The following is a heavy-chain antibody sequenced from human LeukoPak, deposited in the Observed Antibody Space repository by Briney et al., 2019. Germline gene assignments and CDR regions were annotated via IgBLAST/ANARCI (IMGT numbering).Heavy chain of an antibody. CDR3: ASGGRISTIFGVVITPFYYYYYMDV. D-gene: IGHD3-3*01. Sequence: ASVKVSCKASGGTFSSYAICWVRQAPGQGLEWMGRIIPIFGTVNYTQKFQGRVTITTDESTSTAYMELSSLRSEDTAVYYCASGGRISTIFGVVITPFYYYYYMDVWGKGTTVTVSS. V-gene: IGHV1-69*05. CDR2: IIPIFGTV. CDR1: GGTFSSYA. J-gene: IGHJ6*03.